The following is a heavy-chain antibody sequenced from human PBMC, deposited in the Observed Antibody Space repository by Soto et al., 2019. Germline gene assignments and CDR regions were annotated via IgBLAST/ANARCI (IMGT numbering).Heavy chain of an antibody. D-gene: IGHD5-18*01. V-gene: IGHV1-18*01. CDR2: ISAYNGNT. Sequence: GASVKVSCKASGYTFTSYGISWVRQAPGQGLEWMGWISAYNGNTKHAQKLQGRVTMTTEISTSTAYMELRSLRSDDTAVYYCARGRGGYSYGYDLNSYYYYYGMDVWGQGTTVTVSS. CDR1: GYTFTSYG. CDR3: ARGRGGYSYGYDLNSYYYYYGMDV. J-gene: IGHJ6*02.